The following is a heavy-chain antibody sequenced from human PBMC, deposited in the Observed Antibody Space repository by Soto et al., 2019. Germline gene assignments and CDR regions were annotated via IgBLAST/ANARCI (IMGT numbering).Heavy chain of an antibody. CDR1: GFTFSSYA. V-gene: IGHV3-23*01. D-gene: IGHD6-13*01. CDR3: ARRGTGTYFDY. Sequence: EVQLLDSGGGLVQPGGSLRLSCAASGFTFSSYAMNWVRQAPGKGLEWVSVISGSGGSTYYADPVKGRCTISRDNSKTTLYLQMTSLRAEDTAVYYCARRGTGTYFDYWGQGSLVTVSS. J-gene: IGHJ4*02. CDR2: ISGSGGST.